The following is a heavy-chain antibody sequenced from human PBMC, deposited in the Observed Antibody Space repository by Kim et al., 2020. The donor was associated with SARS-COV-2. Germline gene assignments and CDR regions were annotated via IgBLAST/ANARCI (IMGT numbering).Heavy chain of an antibody. CDR1: GFTFSDYY. V-gene: IGHV3-11*04. Sequence: GGSLRLSCAASGFTFSDYYMSWIRQAPGKGLEWVSYISSSGSTIYYADSVKGRFTISRDNAKNSLYLQMNSLRVEDTAVYYCVRDVSTSDTSFDPWGQGTLVTVSS. J-gene: IGHJ5*02. CDR2: ISSSGSTI. CDR3: VRDVSTSDTSFDP.